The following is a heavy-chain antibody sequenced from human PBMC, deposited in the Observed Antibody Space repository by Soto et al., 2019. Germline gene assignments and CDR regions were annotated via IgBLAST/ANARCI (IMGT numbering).Heavy chain of an antibody. CDR1: GGSISSSSYY. J-gene: IGHJ4*02. CDR3: ARLGIAAAGSGY. CDR2: IYYSGST. Sequence: QLQLQESGPGLVKPSETLSLTCTVSGGSISSSSYYWGWIRQPPGKGLEWIGSIYYSGSTYYNPSIKSRVTISVDTSKDQFCLKVSSVTAADTAVYYCARLGIAAAGSGYWGQGTLVTVSS. V-gene: IGHV4-39*01. D-gene: IGHD6-13*01.